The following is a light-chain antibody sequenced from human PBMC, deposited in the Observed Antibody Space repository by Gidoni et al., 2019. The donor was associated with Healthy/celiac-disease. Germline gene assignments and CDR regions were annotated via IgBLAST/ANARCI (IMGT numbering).Light chain of an antibody. Sequence: DIQITHSPSALSASVGDRVSITCQASQDISNDLNWYQQKPGKAPKLLIYDASNLETGVTSRFSGSGSGTDFTLTISSPQQEDIATYYCQQYDNLPLTFGGGTKVEIK. V-gene: IGKV1-33*01. J-gene: IGKJ4*01. CDR2: DAS. CDR3: QQYDNLPLT. CDR1: QDISND.